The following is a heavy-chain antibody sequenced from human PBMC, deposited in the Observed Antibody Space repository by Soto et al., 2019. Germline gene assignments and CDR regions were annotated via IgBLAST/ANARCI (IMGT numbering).Heavy chain of an antibody. CDR3: ARVPSGSYYVG. V-gene: IGHV3-48*02. J-gene: IGHJ4*02. D-gene: IGHD1-26*01. CDR1: GFSFSSYS. CDR2: ISSGSTAI. Sequence: EVQLVESGGGLVQPGGSLRLSCAASGFSFSSYSMNWVRQAPGKGLEWISYISSGSTAIYYADSVKGRFTISRDNAKNSLYLQMNILRDEDTAMYYCARVPSGSYYVGWGQGTLVTVSS.